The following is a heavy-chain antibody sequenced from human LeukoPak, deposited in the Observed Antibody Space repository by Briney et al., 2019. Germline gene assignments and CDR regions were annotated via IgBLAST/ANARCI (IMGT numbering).Heavy chain of an antibody. V-gene: IGHV3-21*01. Sequence: GGSLRLSCAASGFTFSSYTMNWVRLAPGKVLEWVSSISRSNIYKYYADSVKGRFTISRDNAKNSLYLQMNSLRAEDTAVYYCAELGITMIGGVWGKGTTVTISS. CDR2: ISRSNIYK. CDR3: AELGITMIGGV. CDR1: GFTFSSYT. D-gene: IGHD3-10*02. J-gene: IGHJ6*04.